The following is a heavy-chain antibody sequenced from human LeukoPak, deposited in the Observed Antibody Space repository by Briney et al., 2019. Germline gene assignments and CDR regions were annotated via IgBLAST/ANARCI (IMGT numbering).Heavy chain of an antibody. CDR1: GGSFSNYY. J-gene: IGHJ5*02. V-gene: IGHV4-34*01. Sequence: SETLSLTCAVYGGSFSNYYWSWIRQTPGKGLEWIGEIKHSGSTNCNPSLKSRVTISVDMSKNQFYLKLNSVTATDSAVYYCARPPPAGWFDPWGQGTLVTVSS. CDR3: ARPPPAGWFDP. CDR2: IKHSGST.